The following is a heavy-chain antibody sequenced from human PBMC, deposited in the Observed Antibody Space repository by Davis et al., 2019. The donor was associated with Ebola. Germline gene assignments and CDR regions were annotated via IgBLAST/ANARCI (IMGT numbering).Heavy chain of an antibody. CDR1: GYTFTDHY. CDR2: SSAYNGHT. D-gene: IGHD3-10*01. CDR3: ARGYYYGPGSYLDY. J-gene: IGHJ4*02. Sequence: ASVKVSCKASGYTFTDHYMYWVRQAPGQGLEWMGWSSAYNGHTKYAQKLQGRVTMTTDTSTSTAYMDLRSLRSNDTAVYYCARGYYYGPGSYLDYWGQGTLITVSS. V-gene: IGHV1-18*04.